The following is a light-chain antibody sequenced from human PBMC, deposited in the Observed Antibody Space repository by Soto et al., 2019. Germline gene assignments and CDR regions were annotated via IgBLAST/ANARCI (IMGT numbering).Light chain of an antibody. CDR3: SSYTSSSTRV. CDR1: SSDVGGYNY. CDR2: DVS. Sequence: QSALTQPASVSGSPGQSITISCTGTSSDVGGYNYFSWYQQHPGKAPKLMIYDVSNRPSGVSNRFSGSKSGITASLTISGLQAEDEADYYCSSYTSSSTRVFVAGTKVTVL. V-gene: IGLV2-14*01. J-gene: IGLJ2*01.